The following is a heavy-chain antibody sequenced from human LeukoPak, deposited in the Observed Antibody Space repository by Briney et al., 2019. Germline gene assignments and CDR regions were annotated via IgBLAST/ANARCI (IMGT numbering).Heavy chain of an antibody. V-gene: IGHV3-7*03. CDR1: GFTFSSYW. J-gene: IGHJ6*02. D-gene: IGHD3-16*01. Sequence: GGSLRLSCAASGFTFSSYWMNWARQAPGKGLEWVASINHNGNVNYYVDSVKGRFTISRDNAKNSLYLQMSNLRAEDTAVYFCARGGGLGVWGQGATVAVSS. CDR2: INHNGNVN. CDR3: ARGGGLGV.